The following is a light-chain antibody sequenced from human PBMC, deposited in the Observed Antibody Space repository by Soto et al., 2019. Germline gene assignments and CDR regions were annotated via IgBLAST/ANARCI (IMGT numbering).Light chain of an antibody. CDR2: GAS. V-gene: IGKV3-15*01. CDR1: QGVSRK. CDR3: QQYIKWPIT. J-gene: IGKJ5*01. Sequence: EIVMTQSPATLSVSPGERATLSCRASQGVSRKLAWYQHKPGQAPRLLIYGASTRATGIPARFSGSGSGTEFTLTVSSLQSEDFAVYYCQQYIKWPITFGQGTRLEIK.